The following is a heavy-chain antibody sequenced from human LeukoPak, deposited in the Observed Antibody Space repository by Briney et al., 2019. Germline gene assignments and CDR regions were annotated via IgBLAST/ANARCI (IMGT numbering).Heavy chain of an antibody. CDR2: IFHSGSV. D-gene: IGHD2-15*01. Sequence: PSETLSLTCTVSGYSISSGYFWGWVRQPPGKGPEWIGSIFHSGSVYYNPSLKSRVTISIDPSKNRFSLKLTSVTAADTAIYYCARVVASTSIDSWGQGTLVTVSS. CDR3: ARVVASTSIDS. CDR1: GYSISSGYF. J-gene: IGHJ4*02. V-gene: IGHV4-38-2*02.